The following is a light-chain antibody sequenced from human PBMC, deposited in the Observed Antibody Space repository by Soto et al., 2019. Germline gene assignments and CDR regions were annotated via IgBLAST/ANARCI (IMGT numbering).Light chain of an antibody. V-gene: IGLV2-14*03. CDR3: SSYTSSSTDVI. J-gene: IGLJ2*01. CDR1: SSDVGGYNY. CDR2: DVS. Sequence: QSALTQPASVSGSPGQSITISCTGTSSDVGGYNYVSWYQHRPGKAPKLMTYDVSDRPPGVSNRLSGSKSGNTASLTISGLQAEDEADYYCSSYTSSSTDVIFGGGTKLTVL.